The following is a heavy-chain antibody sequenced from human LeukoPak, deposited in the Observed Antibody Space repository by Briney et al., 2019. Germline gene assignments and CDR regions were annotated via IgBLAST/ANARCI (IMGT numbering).Heavy chain of an antibody. CDR3: AVNSVYDYVWGSYAFDI. CDR1: GGSTSSGGYS. J-gene: IGHJ3*02. Sequence: PSQKLSLNCAVSGGSTSSGGYSWSWIRQPPGKGLEWIGYIYHSGSTYYNPSLKSRVNISVDRSKNQCSLKLSSVTAADTAVYYCAVNSVYDYVWGSYAFDIWGQGTMVTVSS. V-gene: IGHV4-30-2*01. D-gene: IGHD3-16*01. CDR2: IYHSGST.